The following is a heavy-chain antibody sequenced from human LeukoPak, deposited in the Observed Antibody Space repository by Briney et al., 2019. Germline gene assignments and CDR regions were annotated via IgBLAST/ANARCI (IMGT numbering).Heavy chain of an antibody. Sequence: PGRSLRLSCAASGFTFSSYAIFWVRQAPGEGLEWVAIIPYDGSNKYYADSVKGRFTISRDNSKNMLYLQMNSLRSEDTAVYYCARGPSSYYESSGYSYYFDFWGQGTLVTVSS. CDR3: ARGPSSYYESSGYSYYFDF. V-gene: IGHV3-30-3*01. CDR2: IPYDGSNK. CDR1: GFTFSSYA. D-gene: IGHD3-22*01. J-gene: IGHJ4*02.